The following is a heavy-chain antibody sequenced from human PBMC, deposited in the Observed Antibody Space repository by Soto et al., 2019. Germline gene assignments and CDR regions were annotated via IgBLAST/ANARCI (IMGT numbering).Heavy chain of an antibody. CDR1: GYTFTSYG. Sequence: QFQLVQSGAEVKKPGASVKVSCKASGYTFTSYGISWVRQAPGQGLEWMGWISAYNGNTNYAQKLQGRVTMTTDTSTSTAYMELRSLRSADKAVYYWARDRDQPELWNWFDPWGQGTMVTVSS. D-gene: IGHD3-10*01. V-gene: IGHV1-18*01. CDR2: ISAYNGNT. CDR3: ARDRDQPELWNWFDP. J-gene: IGHJ5*02.